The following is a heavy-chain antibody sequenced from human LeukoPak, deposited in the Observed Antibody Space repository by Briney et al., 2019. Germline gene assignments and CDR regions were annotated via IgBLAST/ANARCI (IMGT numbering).Heavy chain of an antibody. V-gene: IGHV4-31*03. CDR2: IYYSGSI. D-gene: IGHD5-24*01. Sequence: SETLSLTCTVSGGSISSGGYYWSWIRQHPGKGLEWIGYIYYSGSIYYNPSLKSRVTISVDTSKNQFSLKLSSVTAADTAVYYCARDTDGYNDYWGQGTLVTVSS. CDR1: GGSISSGGYY. CDR3: ARDTDGYNDY. J-gene: IGHJ4*02.